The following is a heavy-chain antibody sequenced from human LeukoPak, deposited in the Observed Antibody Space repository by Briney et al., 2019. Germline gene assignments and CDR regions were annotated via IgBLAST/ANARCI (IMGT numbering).Heavy chain of an antibody. V-gene: IGHV1-69-2*01. Sequence: GASVKVSCKASGYTLTDYYMHWVQQAPGKGLEWMGRVDPEDGETIYAEKFQGRVTITADTSTDTAYMGLSSLRSEDTAVYYCATDLGPRVLRFLEWPLDPWGQGTLVTVSS. D-gene: IGHD3-3*01. CDR2: VDPEDGET. CDR1: GYTLTDYY. J-gene: IGHJ5*02. CDR3: ATDLGPRVLRFLEWPLDP.